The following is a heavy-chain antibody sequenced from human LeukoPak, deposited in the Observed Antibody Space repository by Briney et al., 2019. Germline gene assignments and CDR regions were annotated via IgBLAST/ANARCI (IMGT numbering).Heavy chain of an antibody. Sequence: GGSLRLSCAASGFTFSSYAMSWVRQAPGKGLEWVSAISGSGGSTYYADSVKGRFTISRDNSKNTLYLQMNSLRAEDTAVYYCAKDSRQKYYDFWSGRDYWDQGTLVTVSS. CDR3: AKDSRQKYYDFWSGRDY. CDR1: GFTFSSYA. D-gene: IGHD3-3*01. CDR2: ISGSGGST. V-gene: IGHV3-23*01. J-gene: IGHJ4*02.